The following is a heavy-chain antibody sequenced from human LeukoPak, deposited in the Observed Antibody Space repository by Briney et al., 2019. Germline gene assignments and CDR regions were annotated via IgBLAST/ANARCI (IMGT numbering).Heavy chain of an antibody. CDR3: AKESRGSSGWYPIFDY. D-gene: IGHD6-19*01. Sequence: PGGSLRLSCAASGFTFSDYYMSWIRQAPGKGLEWVSYISSSGSTIYYADSVKGRFTISRDNSKNTLYLQMNSLRAEDTAVYYCAKESRGSSGWYPIFDYWGQGTLVTVSS. V-gene: IGHV3-11*04. CDR2: ISSSGSTI. J-gene: IGHJ4*02. CDR1: GFTFSDYY.